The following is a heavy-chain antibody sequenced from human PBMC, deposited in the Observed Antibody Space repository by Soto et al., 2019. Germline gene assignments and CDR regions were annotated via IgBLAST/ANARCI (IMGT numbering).Heavy chain of an antibody. CDR3: ARDQVVGARYFDY. D-gene: IGHD1-26*01. V-gene: IGHV4-38-2*02. Sequence: SETLSLTCAVSGYSISSGYYWGWIRQPPGKGLEWIGSIYHSGSTYYNPSLKSRVTISVDTSKNQFSLKLSSVTAADTAVYYCARDQVVGARYFDYWGQGTLVTVSS. CDR1: GYSISSGYY. J-gene: IGHJ4*02. CDR2: IYHSGST.